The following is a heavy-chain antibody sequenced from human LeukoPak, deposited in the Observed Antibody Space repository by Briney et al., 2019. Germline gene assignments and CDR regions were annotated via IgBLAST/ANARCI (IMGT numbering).Heavy chain of an antibody. CDR3: ARRHQWGMEWLSTNYGMDV. CDR1: GYSFTSYW. CDR2: IYPGDSDT. D-gene: IGHD3-3*01. J-gene: IGHJ6*02. Sequence: GESLKISCKGSGYSFTSYWIGWVRQMPGKGLEWMGIIYPGDSDTRYSPSFQGQVTISADKSISTAYLQWSSLKASDTAMYYCARRHQWGMEWLSTNYGMDVWGQGTTVTVSS. V-gene: IGHV5-51*01.